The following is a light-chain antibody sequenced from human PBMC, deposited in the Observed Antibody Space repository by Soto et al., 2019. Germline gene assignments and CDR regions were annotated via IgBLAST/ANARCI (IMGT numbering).Light chain of an antibody. CDR2: KDT. Sequence: SYELTQTPSVSVSPGQTARITCSGDELSKQYVYWYQQKPGQAPVLVIYKDTERASGIPERFSASSSGTTVTLTISGVRAEDEDDYYCQSSDDTGNYYLFGTGTKVTVL. CDR1: ELSKQY. CDR3: QSSDDTGNYYL. J-gene: IGLJ1*01. V-gene: IGLV3-25*02.